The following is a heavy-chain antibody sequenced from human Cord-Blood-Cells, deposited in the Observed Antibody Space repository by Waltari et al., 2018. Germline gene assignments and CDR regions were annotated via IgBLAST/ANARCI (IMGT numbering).Heavy chain of an antibody. V-gene: IGHV1-46*01. Sequence: QVQLVQSGAEVKKPGASVKVSCKASGYTFTSYYMHWVQQAPGQGLAWMGIINPSGGSTSYAQKFQGRVTMTRDTSTSTVYMELSSLRSEDTAVYYCARAEIWGGAFDIWGQGTMVTVSS. CDR1: GYTFTSYY. CDR3: ARAEIWGGAFDI. CDR2: INPSGGST. D-gene: IGHD7-27*01. J-gene: IGHJ3*02.